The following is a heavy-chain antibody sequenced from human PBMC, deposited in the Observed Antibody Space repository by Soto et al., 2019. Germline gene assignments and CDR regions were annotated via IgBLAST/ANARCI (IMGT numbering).Heavy chain of an antibody. J-gene: IGHJ6*02. CDR1: GGTFSSYA. CDR3: ARDIVVVVAATTDCYYYGMDV. V-gene: IGHV1-69*06. Sequence: SVKVSCKASGGTFSSYAISWVRQAPGQGLEWMGGIIPIFGTANYAQKFQGRVTITADKSTSTAYMELSSLRSEDTAVYYCARDIVVVVAATTDCYYYGMDVWGQGTTVTVSS. D-gene: IGHD2-15*01. CDR2: IIPIFGTA.